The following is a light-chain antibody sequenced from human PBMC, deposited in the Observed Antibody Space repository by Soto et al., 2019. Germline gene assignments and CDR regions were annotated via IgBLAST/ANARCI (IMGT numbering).Light chain of an antibody. Sequence: DIQMTQSPSSLSASVGDRVTITCRASQSISSYLNWYQQNPGKAPKLLIYGASSLQSGVPSRFSGSGFGTDFTLTISSLQPEDFATYYCQQSYGTPYTFGQGTKLEIK. V-gene: IGKV1-39*01. CDR1: QSISSY. CDR3: QQSYGTPYT. J-gene: IGKJ2*01. CDR2: GAS.